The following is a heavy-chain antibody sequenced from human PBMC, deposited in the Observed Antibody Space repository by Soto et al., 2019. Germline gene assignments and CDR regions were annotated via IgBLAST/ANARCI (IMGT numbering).Heavy chain of an antibody. CDR1: GFTFSNYA. D-gene: IGHD5-12*01. CDR3: AKERLGRGIDY. CDR2: VNNGGGGT. Sequence: GGSLRLSCAASGFTFSNYAMTWVRQAPGKGPEWISTVNNGGGGTYYADSVKGRFTISRDNSKNTLYLQVSSLRAEDMAVYYCAKERLGRGIDYWGQGILVTVSS. J-gene: IGHJ4*02. V-gene: IGHV3-23*01.